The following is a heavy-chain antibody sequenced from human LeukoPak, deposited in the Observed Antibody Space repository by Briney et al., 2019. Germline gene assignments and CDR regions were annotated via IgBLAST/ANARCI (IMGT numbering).Heavy chain of an antibody. Sequence: ASVKVSCKAYGDSSTKYYMHWVRQAPGQGLEWMGIINPNADGTSYAQKFQGRVTMSRDTSTSTDYMELNSLESEDTAVYYCVRDRSGTYYGWFDPWGQGTLVTVSS. V-gene: IGHV1-46*01. CDR2: INPNADGT. CDR3: VRDRSGTYYGWFDP. J-gene: IGHJ5*02. D-gene: IGHD1-26*01. CDR1: GDSSTKYY.